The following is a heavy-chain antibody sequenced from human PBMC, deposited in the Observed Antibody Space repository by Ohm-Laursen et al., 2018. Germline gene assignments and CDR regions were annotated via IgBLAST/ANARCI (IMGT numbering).Heavy chain of an antibody. CDR2: INPNSGGT. Sequence: GASVKVSCKASGYTFTGYYMHWVRQAPGQGLEWMGWINPNSGGTNYAQKFQGRVTMTRDTSISTAYMELSRLRSDDTAVYYCARSTVELYYYYGMDVWGQGTTVTVSS. V-gene: IGHV1-2*02. CDR1: GYTFTGYY. CDR3: ARSTVELYYYYGMDV. D-gene: IGHD1-7*01. J-gene: IGHJ6*02.